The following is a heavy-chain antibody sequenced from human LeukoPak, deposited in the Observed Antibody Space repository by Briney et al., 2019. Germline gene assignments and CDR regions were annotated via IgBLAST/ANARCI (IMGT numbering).Heavy chain of an antibody. D-gene: IGHD3-10*01. CDR3: VRGPGFGGILTCFDY. CDR1: GFTFSSYG. J-gene: IGHJ4*02. CDR2: ISHDGSRD. Sequence: GGSLRLSCAASGFTFSSYGMHWVRQPPGKGLEWVAVISHDGSRDYYADSLRGRFTISRDNSKDTLYLQMHSLRDEDTAVYSCVRGPGFGGILTCFDYWGQGTLVTVSS. V-gene: IGHV3-30*03.